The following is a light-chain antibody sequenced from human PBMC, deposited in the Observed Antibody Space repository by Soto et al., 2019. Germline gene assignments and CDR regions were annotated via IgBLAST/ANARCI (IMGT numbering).Light chain of an antibody. V-gene: IGKV3D-20*02. CDR2: DAS. CDR1: QSVSSSY. J-gene: IGKJ4*01. Sequence: EIVLTQSPGTLSLSPGERATLSFSASQSVSSSYLAWYQQKPGQAPRLLIYDASNRATGIPARFSGSGSGTDFTLTISNLEPEDFAVYYCQQHISWPLTFGGGTKVDIK. CDR3: QQHISWPLT.